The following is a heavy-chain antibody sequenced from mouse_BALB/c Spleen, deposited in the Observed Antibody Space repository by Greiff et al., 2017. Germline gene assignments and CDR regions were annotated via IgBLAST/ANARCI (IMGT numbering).Heavy chain of an antibody. V-gene: IGHV1-54*03. Sequence: QVQLQQSGAELVRPGTSVKVSCKASGYAFTNYLIEWVKQRPGQGLEWIGVINPGSGGTNYNEKFKGKATLTADKSSSTAYMQLSSLTSDDSAVYFCARTWDYAMDYWGQGTSVTVSS. J-gene: IGHJ4*01. CDR3: ARTWDYAMDY. CDR2: INPGSGGT. CDR1: GYAFTNYL.